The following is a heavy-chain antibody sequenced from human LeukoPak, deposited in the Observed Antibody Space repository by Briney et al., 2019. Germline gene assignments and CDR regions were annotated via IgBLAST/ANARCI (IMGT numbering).Heavy chain of an antibody. Sequence: GGSLRLSCAASGLSISRYSMNWVRQAPGKGLEWVSSISSASSYIYYTDSVKGRFTISRDNAKNSLYLQMNSMRAEDTAVYYCAKGYGWEAPYNYYYWAAGGKGPRS. CDR2: ISSASSYI. CDR3: AKGYGWEAPYNYYYWAA. V-gene: IGHV3-21*01. J-gene: IGHJ6*03. D-gene: IGHD1-26*01. CDR1: GLSISRYS.